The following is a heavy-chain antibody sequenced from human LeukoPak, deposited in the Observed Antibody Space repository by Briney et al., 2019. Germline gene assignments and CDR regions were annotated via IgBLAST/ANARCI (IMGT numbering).Heavy chain of an antibody. J-gene: IGHJ4*02. D-gene: IGHD6-13*01. Sequence: PGGSLRLSCAASGFTFSRYWMSWVRQAPGKGLEWVANIKQDGSEKDYVDSVKGRFTISRDNSKNTLYLQMNSLRAEDTAVYYCAKVGVGQQLVRGYFDYWAQGTLVTVSS. CDR1: GFTFSRYW. CDR3: AKVGVGQQLVRGYFDY. CDR2: IKQDGSEK. V-gene: IGHV3-7*02.